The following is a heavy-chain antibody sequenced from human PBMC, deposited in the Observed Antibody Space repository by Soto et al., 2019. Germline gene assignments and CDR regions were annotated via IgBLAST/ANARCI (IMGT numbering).Heavy chain of an antibody. Sequence: ASVKVSCKASGYTFTSYAMHWVRQAPGQRLEWMGWINAGNGNTKYSQKFQGRVTITRDTSASTAYMELSSLRSEDRAVFYCARGGVPGIMVRGPNGLKSDPGGRETLVTVSS. D-gene: IGHD3-10*01. V-gene: IGHV1-3*01. CDR3: ARGGVPGIMVRGPNGLKSDP. CDR2: INAGNGNT. J-gene: IGHJ5*02. CDR1: GYTFTSYA.